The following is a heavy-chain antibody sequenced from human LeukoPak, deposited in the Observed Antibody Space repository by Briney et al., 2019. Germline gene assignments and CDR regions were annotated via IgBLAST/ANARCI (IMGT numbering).Heavy chain of an antibody. J-gene: IGHJ4*02. CDR1: GFTFSSYA. CDR3: AKEGWVGPSGWYYFDY. V-gene: IGHV3-23*01. CDR2: IGGSGGST. D-gene: IGHD6-13*01. Sequence: GGSLRLSCAASGFTFSSYAMSWVRQAPGKGLEWVSAIGGSGGSTYYADSVKGRFTISRDNSKNTLYLQMNSLRAEDTAVYYCAKEGWVGPSGWYYFDYWGQGTLVTVSS.